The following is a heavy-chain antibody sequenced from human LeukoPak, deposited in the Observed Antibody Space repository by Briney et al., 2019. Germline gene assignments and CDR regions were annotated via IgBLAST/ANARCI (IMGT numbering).Heavy chain of an antibody. D-gene: IGHD2-2*01. CDR1: GYTLTGYY. Sequence: GASVKVSCKASGYTLTGYYLHWVRQAPGQGLEWMGWINPNSGGTNYAQKFQGRVTMTRDTSISTAYMELSRLRSDDTAVYYCARDRTDCSSTSCYVDLGYYFDYWGQGTLVTVSS. V-gene: IGHV1-2*02. CDR3: ARDRTDCSSTSCYVDLGYYFDY. CDR2: INPNSGGT. J-gene: IGHJ4*02.